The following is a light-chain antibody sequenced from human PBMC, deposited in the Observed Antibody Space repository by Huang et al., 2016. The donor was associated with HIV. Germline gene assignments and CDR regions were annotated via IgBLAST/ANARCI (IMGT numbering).Light chain of an antibody. J-gene: IGKJ1*01. CDR2: DES. CDR3: QQYSNWPPRT. V-gene: IGKV3-15*01. CDR1: QSISNK. Sequence: EILMTQSPATLSVSPGERATLSCRASQSISNKLAWYQQKPGQAPRLRIYDESTRATGIPARFSGSGSGTEFTLTISSLQSEDFAVYYCQQYSNWPPRTFGQGTKVHI.